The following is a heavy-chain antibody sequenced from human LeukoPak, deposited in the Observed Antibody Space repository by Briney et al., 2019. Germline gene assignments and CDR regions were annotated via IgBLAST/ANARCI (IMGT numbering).Heavy chain of an antibody. CDR2: ISSSGSTI. CDR1: GFTLSSYE. V-gene: IGHV3-48*03. Sequence: GGSLRLSCAASGFTLSSYEMNWVRQAPGKGLEWVSYISSSGSTIYYADSVKGRFTISRDNAKNSLYLQMNSLRAEDTAVYYCASNGWAVAGTGGYYYYYYGMDVWGQGTTVTVSS. D-gene: IGHD6-19*01. CDR3: ASNGWAVAGTGGYYYYYYGMDV. J-gene: IGHJ6*02.